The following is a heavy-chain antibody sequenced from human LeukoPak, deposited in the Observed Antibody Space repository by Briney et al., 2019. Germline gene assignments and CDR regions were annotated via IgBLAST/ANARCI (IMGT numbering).Heavy chain of an antibody. CDR1: GYTFTGYY. CDR3: ARDSRGFWSGYYDWYFDL. D-gene: IGHD3-3*01. Sequence: ASVKVSCKASGYTFTGYYMHWVRQAPGQGREGMGWINPNSGGTNYAQKFQGRVTMTRDTSISTAYMELSRLRSDDTAVYYCARDSRGFWSGYYDWYFDLWGRGTLVTVSS. CDR2: INPNSGGT. V-gene: IGHV1-2*02. J-gene: IGHJ2*01.